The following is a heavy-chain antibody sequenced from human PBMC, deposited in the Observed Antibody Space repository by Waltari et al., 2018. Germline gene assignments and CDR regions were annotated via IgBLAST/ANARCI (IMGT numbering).Heavy chain of an antibody. CDR2: IVPIRGVG. J-gene: IGHJ4*02. CDR3: ARDGGAEFWSGYLSYSCHY. D-gene: IGHD3-3*01. Sequence: QVQLVQSGAEVKKPGSSVQVSCIPSGYSFSTYAISWVRPAPGQGLEWKGRIVPIRGVGSYEQKIQDRVTITAEESTGTVYRQLSILRSDETAVYFCARDGGAEFWSGYLSYSCHYWGQGTLVTVSS. CDR1: GYSFSTYA. V-gene: IGHV1-69*04.